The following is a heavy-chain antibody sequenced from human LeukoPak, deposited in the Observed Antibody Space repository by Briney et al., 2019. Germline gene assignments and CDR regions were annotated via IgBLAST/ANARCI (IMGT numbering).Heavy chain of an antibody. CDR3: ARGGSSTSCYSQVCYYYYGMDV. J-gene: IGHJ6*02. D-gene: IGHD2-2*01. Sequence: GGSLRLSCAASGFTFSSYSMNWVRQAPGKGLEWVSSISSSSSYIYYADSVKGRFTISRDNAKNSLYLQMNSLRAEDTAVYYCARGGSSTSCYSQVCYYYYGMDVWGQGTTVTVSS. V-gene: IGHV3-21*01. CDR2: ISSSSSYI. CDR1: GFTFSSYS.